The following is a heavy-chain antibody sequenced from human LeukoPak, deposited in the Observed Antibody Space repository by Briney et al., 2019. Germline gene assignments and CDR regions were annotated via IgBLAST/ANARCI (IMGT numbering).Heavy chain of an antibody. CDR3: ATDGNDYGDYRPFDY. CDR1: GYTLTELS. J-gene: IGHJ4*02. CDR2: FDPEDGET. Sequence: ASVKVSCKVSGYTLTELSMHWVRQAPGKGLEWMGGFDPEDGETIYAQKFQGRVTMTEDTSTGTAYMELSSLRSEDTAVYYCATDGNDYGDYRPFDYWGQGTLVTVSS. V-gene: IGHV1-24*01. D-gene: IGHD4-17*01.